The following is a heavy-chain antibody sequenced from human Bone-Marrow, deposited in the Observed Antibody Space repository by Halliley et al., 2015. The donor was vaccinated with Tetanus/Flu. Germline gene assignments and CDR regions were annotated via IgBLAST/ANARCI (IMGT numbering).Heavy chain of an antibody. V-gene: IGHV4-38-2*02. CDR3: AREFSNSPFCSSSSCYRSWFDP. CDR1: GYSINSGYY. Sequence: TLSLTCAVSGYSINSGYYWVWIRQPPGKGLEWIGSFYNSGSTYYNPSLKSRVSIPVDMSKNQFSLELKSVTAADTAVYYCAREFSNSPFCSSSSCYRSWFDPWGQGSLVTVSS. J-gene: IGHJ5*02. D-gene: IGHD2-2*02. CDR2: FYNSGST.